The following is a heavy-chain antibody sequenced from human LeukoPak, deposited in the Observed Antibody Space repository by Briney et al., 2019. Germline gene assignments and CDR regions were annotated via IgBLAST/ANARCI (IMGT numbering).Heavy chain of an antibody. CDR3: ASQSGYYFDY. CDR2: IKEDGSEE. Sequence: GGSLRLSYAASGFTFSSIYMSWVRQAPGKGLEWVANIKEDGSEESYVDSVKGRFTISRDNAKNSLYLQMNSLRAEDTAVYYCASQSGYYFDYWGQGTLVTVSP. J-gene: IGHJ4*02. CDR1: GFTFSSIY. V-gene: IGHV3-7*01.